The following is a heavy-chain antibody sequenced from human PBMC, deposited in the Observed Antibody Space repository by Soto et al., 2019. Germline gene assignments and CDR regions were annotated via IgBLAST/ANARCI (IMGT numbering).Heavy chain of an antibody. J-gene: IGHJ4*02. V-gene: IGHV1-18*04. CDR2: ISAYNGDT. CDR3: ARDGGKD. Sequence: QVQLVQSGAEVKKPGASVKVSCKASGYTFTNSDINWVRQAPGQGLEWMGWISAYNGDTKYGQNVQHKVTMTTDTSTSTAYMELRSLRSDDTAVYYCARDGGKDWGQGTLVTVSS. D-gene: IGHD3-16*01. CDR1: GYTFTNSD.